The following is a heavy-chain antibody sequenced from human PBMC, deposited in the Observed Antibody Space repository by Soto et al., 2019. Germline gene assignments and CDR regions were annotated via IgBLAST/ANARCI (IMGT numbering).Heavy chain of an antibody. J-gene: IGHJ5*02. V-gene: IGHV4-59*01. D-gene: IGHD3-22*01. CDR2: VSSTGST. CDR1: GGSLNRYY. CDR3: ARFSPPRKSYDSNPGWFDP. Sequence: PSATLSLTCSASGGSLNRYYSPWLRQSPGQGLEWIGYVSSTGSTNYNPSLKSRVILSLDTSTSEVSLSLTSVTAADAAVYFCARFSPPRKSYDSNPGWFDPWGHGIMVTVS.